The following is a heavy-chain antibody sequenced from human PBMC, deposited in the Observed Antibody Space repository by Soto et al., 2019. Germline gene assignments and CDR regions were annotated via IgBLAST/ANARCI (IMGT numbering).Heavy chain of an antibody. Sequence: LRLSCAASGFSVSTKYMSWVRQGPGKGLEWVAGISFSGHNTNYADSVKGRFITSRDNSKNTLYLLMNRLRTEDIGIYYCAKIALVGSFGFELARDYWGQGILVTVSS. CDR2: ISFSGHNT. J-gene: IGHJ4*02. CDR3: AKIALVGSFGFELARDY. CDR1: GFSVSTKY. V-gene: IGHV3-23*01. D-gene: IGHD1-1*01.